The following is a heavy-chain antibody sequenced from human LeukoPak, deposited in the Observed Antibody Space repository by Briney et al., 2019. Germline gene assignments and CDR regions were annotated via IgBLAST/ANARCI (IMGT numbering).Heavy chain of an antibody. J-gene: IGHJ5*02. Sequence: SETLSLTCTVSGYSISSGYYWGWIRQPPGKGLEWIGSIYHSGSTYYNPSLKSRVTISVDTSKNQFSLKLSSVTAADTAVYYCARVVGATVWFDPWGQGTLVTVSS. D-gene: IGHD1-26*01. CDR2: IYHSGST. CDR1: GYSISSGYY. V-gene: IGHV4-38-2*02. CDR3: ARVVGATVWFDP.